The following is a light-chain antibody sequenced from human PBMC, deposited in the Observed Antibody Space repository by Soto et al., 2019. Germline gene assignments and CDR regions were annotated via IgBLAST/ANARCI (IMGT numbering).Light chain of an antibody. J-gene: IGKJ1*01. CDR1: QGIGNF. CDR3: QKYDSAPWT. CDR2: AAS. V-gene: IGKV1-27*01. Sequence: DIQMTQSPSSLSASIGDKVTITCRASQGIGNFLAWYQQKPGKPPKLLMYAASSLQSGVPSRFSGSGVGTDFTVTISSLQPEDVASYYCQKYDSAPWTFGQGTKVEIK.